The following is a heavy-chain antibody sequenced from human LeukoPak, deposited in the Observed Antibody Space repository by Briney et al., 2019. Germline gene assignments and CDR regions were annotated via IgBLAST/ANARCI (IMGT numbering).Heavy chain of an antibody. CDR1: GFTVSSNY. CDR2: IYSGGGT. CDR3: ARAVGVTAIHNAYDT. Sequence: GGSLRLYCAASGFTVSSNYMSWVRQAPGKGLEWVSVIYSGGGTDYADSVKGRFTISRDNSKNTLYLQMNSLRAEDTAVYYCARAVGVTAIHNAYDTWGQGTMVTVSS. J-gene: IGHJ3*02. V-gene: IGHV3-66*02. D-gene: IGHD2-21*02.